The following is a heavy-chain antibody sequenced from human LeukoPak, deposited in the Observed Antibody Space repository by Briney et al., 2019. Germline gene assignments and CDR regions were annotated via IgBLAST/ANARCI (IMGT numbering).Heavy chain of an antibody. CDR2: INWNGGST. V-gene: IGHV3-20*04. Sequence: GGSLRLSCAASGFTFDDYGMSWVRQAPGKGLEWVSGINWNGGSTGYADFVKGRFTISRDNAKNSLYLQMNSLRAEDTALYYCARGGITIFGVVTNFDYWGQGTLVTVSS. CDR3: ARGGITIFGVVTNFDY. CDR1: GFTFDDYG. J-gene: IGHJ4*02. D-gene: IGHD3-3*01.